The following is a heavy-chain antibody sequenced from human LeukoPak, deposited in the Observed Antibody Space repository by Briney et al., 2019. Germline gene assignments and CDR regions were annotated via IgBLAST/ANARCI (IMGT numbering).Heavy chain of an antibody. CDR1: GGSFSGYY. CDR3: ARGRATYDFWSSQKIDY. CDR2: ISHSGST. J-gene: IGHJ4*02. Sequence: SETLSLTCAVYGGSFSGYYWSWIRQPPGKGLEWIGEISHSGSTNYNPSLKSRVTISVDTSKNQFSLKLSSVTAADTAVYYCARGRATYDFWSSQKIDYWGQGTLVTVSS. D-gene: IGHD3-3*01. V-gene: IGHV4-34*01.